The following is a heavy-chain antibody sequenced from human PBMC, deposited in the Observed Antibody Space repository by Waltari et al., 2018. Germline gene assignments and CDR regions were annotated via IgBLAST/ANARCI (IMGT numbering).Heavy chain of an antibody. Sequence: QVQLVESGGGVVQPGKSLRLSWGASGFTFSSFVMHWVRQAPGKGLEWVAIISYDGSKTYYAESVRGRFTISRDNSNNTLYLQMNSLRGEDTALYYCTKEHADYGMDVWGQGTTVTVSS. CDR2: ISYDGSKT. CDR1: GFTFSSFV. CDR3: TKEHADYGMDV. J-gene: IGHJ6*02. V-gene: IGHV3-30*18.